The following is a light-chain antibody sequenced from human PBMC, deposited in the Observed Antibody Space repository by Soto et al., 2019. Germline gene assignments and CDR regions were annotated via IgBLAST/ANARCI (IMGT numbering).Light chain of an antibody. CDR3: AAWDDSLNEYV. CDR2: DNN. CDR1: SSNVGRNS. Sequence: QSVLTQAPSVSGTPGQRVTITCSGSSSNVGRNSVNWYQQLPATAPKLLTHDNNHRPSGVPYRFSGSKSGTSASLPISGLQPDDEADYCCAAWDDSLNEYVFGNGTKLTVL. J-gene: IGLJ1*01. V-gene: IGLV1-44*01.